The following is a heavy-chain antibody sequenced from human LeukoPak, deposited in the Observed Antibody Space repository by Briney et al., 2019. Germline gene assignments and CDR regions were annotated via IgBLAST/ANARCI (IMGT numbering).Heavy chain of an antibody. CDR2: IYYNGST. Sequence: PSETLSLTCTVSGGSISNYYWSWFRQPPGKGLEWIGYIYYNGSTKYNPSLKSRVTISVDTSKNQSSLKLSSVTAADTAVYYCAREGPSSSGSYLNCFDPWGQGTLVTVSS. D-gene: IGHD1-26*01. CDR3: AREGPSSSGSYLNCFDP. V-gene: IGHV4-59*01. CDR1: GGSISNYY. J-gene: IGHJ5*02.